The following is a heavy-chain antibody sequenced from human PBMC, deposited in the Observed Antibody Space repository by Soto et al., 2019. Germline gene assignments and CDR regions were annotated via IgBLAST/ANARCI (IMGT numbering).Heavy chain of an antibody. J-gene: IGHJ4*02. V-gene: IGHV3-74*01. CDR1: GFTFSSYW. D-gene: IGHD3-9*01. CDR2: INSDGSST. CDR3: ARDAQHYDILTGYPDPTFDY. Sequence: GGSLRLSCAASGFTFSSYWMHWVRQAPGKGLVWVSRINSDGSSTFYADSVKGRFTISRDNAKNTLYLQMNSLRAEDTAVYYCARDAQHYDILTGYPDPTFDYWGQGTLVTVSS.